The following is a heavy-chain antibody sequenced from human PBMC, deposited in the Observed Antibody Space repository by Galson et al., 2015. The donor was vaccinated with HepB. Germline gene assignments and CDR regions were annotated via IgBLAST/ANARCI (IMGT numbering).Heavy chain of an antibody. CDR3: ARDYGDYGYYFDY. J-gene: IGHJ4*02. CDR2: ISYDGSNK. Sequence: SLRLSCAASGFTFSSYAMHWVRQAPGKGLEWVAVISYDGSNKYYADSVKGRFTISRDNSKNTLYLQMNSLRAEDTAVYYCARDYGDYGYYFDYWGQGTLVTVSS. CDR1: GFTFSSYA. V-gene: IGHV3-30-3*01. D-gene: IGHD4-17*01.